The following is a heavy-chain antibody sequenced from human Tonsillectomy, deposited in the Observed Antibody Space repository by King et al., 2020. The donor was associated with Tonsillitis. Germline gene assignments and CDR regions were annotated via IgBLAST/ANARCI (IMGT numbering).Heavy chain of an antibody. CDR1: RYSFTSYW. V-gene: IGHV5-51*01. CDR2: IYPGDSDT. D-gene: IGHD6-19*01. J-gene: IGHJ4*02. Sequence: VQLVQSGADVKKPGESLKISCKGSRYSFTSYWIGWVRQMPGKGLEWMGIIYPGDSDTRYSPSFQGQVTISADKSISTAYLQWSSLKASDTAMYYCASMRYSSGWYLDSWGQGTLVTVSS. CDR3: ASMRYSSGWYLDS.